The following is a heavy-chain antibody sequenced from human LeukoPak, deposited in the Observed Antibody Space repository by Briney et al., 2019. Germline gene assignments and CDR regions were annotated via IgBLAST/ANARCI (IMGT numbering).Heavy chain of an antibody. CDR1: GGSIKTYY. CDR2: IHYSGST. CDR3: VRDQSEFDS. V-gene: IGHV4-59*01. Sequence: PSETLSVTCSVSGGSIKTYYWTWIRQPPRKGLEWIGYIHYSGSTDSNPSLMGRVTISLDTSKSQFSLELRSVTAADTAVYYCVRDQSEFDSWGQGTVVTVSS. J-gene: IGHJ4*02.